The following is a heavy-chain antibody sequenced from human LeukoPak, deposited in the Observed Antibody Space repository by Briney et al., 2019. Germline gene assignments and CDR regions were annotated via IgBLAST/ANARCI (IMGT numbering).Heavy chain of an antibody. CDR2: IGSSET. V-gene: IGHV3-23*01. CDR3: AKDSFDHNVIYDAFDI. J-gene: IGHJ3*02. CDR1: GFNFNIFA. D-gene: IGHD2-21*01. Sequence: GGSLRLSCAASGFNFNIFAMSWVRQSPGKGLEWVSTIGSSETYYADSVKGRFTISRDNSENRLYLQMNSVRADDTAVYYCAKDSFDHNVIYDAFDIWGQGTLVTVSS.